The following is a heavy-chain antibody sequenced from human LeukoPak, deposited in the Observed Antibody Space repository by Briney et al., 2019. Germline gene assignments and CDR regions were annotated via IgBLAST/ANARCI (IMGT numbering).Heavy chain of an antibody. CDR2: ISGSGGST. V-gene: IGHV3-23*01. J-gene: IGHJ4*02. CDR1: GFAFSSYA. D-gene: IGHD6-19*01. CDR3: AKLGSSSGWRNYFDY. Sequence: PGGSLRLSCAASGFAFSSYAMSWVRQAPGKGLEWVSAISGSGGSTYYADSVKGRFTISRDNSKNTLYLQMNSLRAEDTAVYYCAKLGSSSGWRNYFDYWGQGTLVTVSS.